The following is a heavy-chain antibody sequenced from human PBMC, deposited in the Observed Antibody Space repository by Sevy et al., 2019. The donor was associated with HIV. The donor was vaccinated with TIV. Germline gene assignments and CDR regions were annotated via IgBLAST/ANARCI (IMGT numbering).Heavy chain of an antibody. V-gene: IGHV4-39*01. CDR1: GGSISSSSYY. CDR2: IYYSGST. D-gene: IGHD6-13*01. CDR3: ARTGIAAPFDY. J-gene: IGHJ4*02. Sequence: SDTLSLTCTVSGGSISSSSYYWGWIRQPPGKGLEWIGSIYYSGSTYYNPSLKSRVTISVDTSKNQFSLKLSSVTAADTAVYYCARTGIAAPFDYWGQGTLVTVSS.